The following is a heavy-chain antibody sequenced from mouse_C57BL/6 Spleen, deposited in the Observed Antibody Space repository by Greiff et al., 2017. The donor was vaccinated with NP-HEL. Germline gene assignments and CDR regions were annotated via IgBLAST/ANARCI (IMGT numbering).Heavy chain of an antibody. J-gene: IGHJ4*01. CDR1: GFTFSDAW. Sequence: EVMLVESGGGLVQPGGSMKLSCAASGFTFSDAWMDWVRQSPEKGLEWVAEIRNKANNHATYYAESVKGRFTISRDDSKSSVYLQMNSLRAEDAGIDYCTGSTIYYDGGGAMDYWGQGTSVTVSS. D-gene: IGHD2-4*01. V-gene: IGHV6-6*01. CDR3: TGSTIYYDGGGAMDY. CDR2: IRNKANNHAT.